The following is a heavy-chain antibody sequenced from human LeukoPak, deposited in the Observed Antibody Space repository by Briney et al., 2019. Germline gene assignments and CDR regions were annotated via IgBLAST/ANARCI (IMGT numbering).Heavy chain of an antibody. V-gene: IGHV3-23*01. CDR2: ISGSGGST. CDR3: AKDLEVEGYCSSTSCHPGGY. CDR1: GFTFSSYA. D-gene: IGHD2-2*01. J-gene: IGHJ4*02. Sequence: TGGSLRLSCAASGFTFSSYAMSWVRQAPGKGLEWVSAISGSGGSTYYADSVKGRFTISRDNSKNTLYLQMNSLRAEDTAVYYCAKDLEVEGYCSSTSCHPGGYWGQGTLVTVSS.